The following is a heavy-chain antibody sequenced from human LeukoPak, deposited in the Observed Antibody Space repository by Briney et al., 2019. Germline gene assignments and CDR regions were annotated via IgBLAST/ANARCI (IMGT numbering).Heavy chain of an antibody. V-gene: IGHV3-48*03. D-gene: IGHD3-3*01. CDR3: AHHGGGTIRIAAFDI. CDR2: ISRSGTTQ. J-gene: IGHJ3*02. CDR1: GFTFTSYE. Sequence: PGGSLRLSCEASGFTFTSYEFNWVRQAPGRGLDWVSYISRSGTTQYYADSAKGRFTISRDNSKNTLCLQLNSLRAEDTAIYYCAHHGGGTIRIAAFDIWGQGTMVTVSS.